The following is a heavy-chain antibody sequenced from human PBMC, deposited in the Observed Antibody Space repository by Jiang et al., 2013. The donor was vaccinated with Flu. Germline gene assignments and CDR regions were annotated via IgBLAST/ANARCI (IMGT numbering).Heavy chain of an antibody. V-gene: IGHV3-33*01. Sequence: VQLLESGGGVVQPGRSLRLSCAASGFTFSSYGMHWVRQAPGKGLEWVAVIWYDGSNKYYADSVKGRFTISRDNSKNTLYLQMNSLRAEDTAVYYCARGRFSLDPWGQGTLVTVSS. J-gene: IGHJ5*02. CDR2: IWYDGSNK. CDR3: ARGRFSLDP. CDR1: GFTFSSYG.